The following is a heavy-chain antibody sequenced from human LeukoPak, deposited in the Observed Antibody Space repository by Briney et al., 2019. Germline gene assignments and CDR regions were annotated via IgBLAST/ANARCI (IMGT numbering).Heavy chain of an antibody. V-gene: IGHV3-7*01. CDR3: VRGGTYWTVS. CDR2: IKPDGSEK. CDR1: GFVFIASY. Sequence: PGGSLSLSCAASGFVFIASYMSWVRKAPGKGREWVATIKPDGSEKYHVDSVSGRFTISRDNTNDSLFLQMNSLRVDDTAVYYCVRGGTYWTVSWGQGTLVNVS. J-gene: IGHJ5*01.